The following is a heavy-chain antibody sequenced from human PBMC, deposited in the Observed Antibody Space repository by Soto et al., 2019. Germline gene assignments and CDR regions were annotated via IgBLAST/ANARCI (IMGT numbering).Heavy chain of an antibody. CDR2: IIPIFGTA. Sequence: SVKVSCKASGGTFSSYAISWVRQAPGQGLEWMGGIIPIFGTANYAQKFQGRVTITADESTSTAYMELSSLRSEDTAVYYCARAGFDYDFWSGYSTYYFDYWGQGTLVTVSS. CDR3: ARAGFDYDFWSGYSTYYFDY. CDR1: GGTFSSYA. D-gene: IGHD3-3*01. J-gene: IGHJ4*02. V-gene: IGHV1-69*13.